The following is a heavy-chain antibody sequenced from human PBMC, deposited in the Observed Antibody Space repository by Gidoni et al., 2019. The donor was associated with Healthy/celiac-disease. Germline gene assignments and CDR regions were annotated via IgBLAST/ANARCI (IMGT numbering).Heavy chain of an antibody. CDR3: ASPYYDFWSGYSPLGYYYYYMDV. V-gene: IGHV3-30-3*01. CDR1: GFTFSSYA. J-gene: IGHJ6*03. CDR2: ISYDGSNK. Sequence: QVQLVESGGGVGQPGRSLRLSCAAYGFTFSSYAMHWVRQAPGKGLEWVAVISYDGSNKYYADSVEGRFTISRDNSKNTLYLQMNSLRAEDTAVYYCASPYYDFWSGYSPLGYYYYYMDVWGKGTTVTVSS. D-gene: IGHD3-3*01.